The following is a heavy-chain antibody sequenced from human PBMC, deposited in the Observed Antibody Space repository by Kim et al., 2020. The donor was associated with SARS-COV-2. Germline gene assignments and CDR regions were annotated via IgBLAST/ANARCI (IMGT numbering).Heavy chain of an antibody. D-gene: IGHD6-13*01. CDR3: ARHLGGSWYPGYPYYG. CDR2: ISYSGNS. CDR1: GGSISSSNYY. J-gene: IGHJ6*01. Sequence: SETLSLTCSVSGGSISSSNYYWVWVRQPPGKGLEWIGSISYSGNSYYNPSLKSRVTTSVDTSQNQFSLRLTSLTAADTAEYYWARHLGGSWYPGYPYYG. V-gene: IGHV4-39*01.